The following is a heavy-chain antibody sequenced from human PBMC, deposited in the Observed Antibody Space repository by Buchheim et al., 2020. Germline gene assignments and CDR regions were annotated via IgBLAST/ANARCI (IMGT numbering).Heavy chain of an antibody. V-gene: IGHV3-48*01. CDR1: GFTFNTYS. Sequence: DVQLVESGGGLVQPGGSLRLSCAASGFTFNTYSMNWVRQAPGKGLEWVSYITASSTTIYYADSVKGRFTIPRDNGKNSMELEMNSLRAEDTAVYYCARGFYYGLDVWGQGTT. J-gene: IGHJ6*02. CDR2: ITASSTTI. CDR3: ARGFYYGLDV.